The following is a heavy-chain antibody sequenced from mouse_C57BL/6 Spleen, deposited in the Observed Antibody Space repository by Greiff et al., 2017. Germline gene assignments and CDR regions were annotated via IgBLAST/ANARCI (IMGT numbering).Heavy chain of an antibody. CDR1: GYTFTTYP. V-gene: IGHV1-47*01. J-gene: IGHJ3*01. CDR3: ARGDYYGSSYPAWFAY. Sequence: QVQLQQSGAELVKPGASVKMSCKASGYTFTTYPIEWKKQNHGKSLEWIGNFHPYNDDTKYNEKFKGKATLTVEKSSSTVYLELSRLTSDDSAVYYCARGDYYGSSYPAWFAYWGQGTLVTVSA. D-gene: IGHD1-1*01. CDR2: FHPYNDDT.